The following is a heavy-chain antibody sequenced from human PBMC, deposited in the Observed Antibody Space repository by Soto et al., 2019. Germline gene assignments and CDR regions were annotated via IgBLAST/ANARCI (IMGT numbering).Heavy chain of an antibody. D-gene: IGHD3-3*01. CDR2: ISNDGSNT. CDR1: GFTFTDYH. V-gene: IGHV3-30*03. CDR3: ARDRKWATLGVLTQYGMDV. J-gene: IGHJ6*02. Sequence: PGGSLRLSCVASGFTFTDYHMYWVRQAPGKGLEWVSIISNDGSNTYSAESVKGRFTMSRDNSKNTLYLQMNSLRLEDTAIYFCARDRKWATLGVLTQYGMDVWGQGTTVTVSS.